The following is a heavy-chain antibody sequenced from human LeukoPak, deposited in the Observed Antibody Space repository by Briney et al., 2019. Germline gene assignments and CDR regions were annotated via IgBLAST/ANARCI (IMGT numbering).Heavy chain of an antibody. Sequence: GGSLRLSCAGSGFIFNNYWMHWVRQIPGKGLVWVSQISGDGSTTNYADSVKGRFTVSRDNAKNTVYLQMNSLRADDTAVYFCARGIVVVTEIAWFDPWGQGTLVTVSS. CDR1: GFIFNNYW. V-gene: IGHV3-74*01. CDR3: ARGIVVVTEIAWFDP. CDR2: ISGDGSTT. D-gene: IGHD2-21*02. J-gene: IGHJ5*02.